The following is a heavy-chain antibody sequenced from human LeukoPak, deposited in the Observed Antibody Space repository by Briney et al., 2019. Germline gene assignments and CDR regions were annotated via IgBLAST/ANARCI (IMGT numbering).Heavy chain of an antibody. CDR1: GFTFSDVH. D-gene: IGHD3-10*01. CDR2: ISSGSRYT. J-gene: IGHJ6*02. CDR3: ARDVADSGNYYNNPQVLDV. V-gene: IGHV3-21*04. Sequence: GGSLRLSCAASGFTFSDVHMTWVRQAPGKGLEWLSYISSGSRYTLYTDSVKGRFTVSRDDARNSLYLEMNSLGAEDTAVYYCARDVADSGNYYNNPQVLDVWGQGTTVSVSS.